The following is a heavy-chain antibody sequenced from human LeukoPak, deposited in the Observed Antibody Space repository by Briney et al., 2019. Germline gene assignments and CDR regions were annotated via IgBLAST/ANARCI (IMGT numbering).Heavy chain of an antibody. CDR2: FDHDDRKT. CDR3: ATIVSGVDDYFYYYMDV. CDR1: GYRVSESS. J-gene: IGHJ6*03. Sequence: GASVKVSCKVSGYRVSESSMHWVRQAPGKGLEWMGGFDHDDRKTIYAQKFQGRFTMTEDTSTDTAYMELSSLRSEDTAVYFCATIVSGVDDYFYYYMDVWGKGTPVTVSS. D-gene: IGHD1-26*01. V-gene: IGHV1-24*01.